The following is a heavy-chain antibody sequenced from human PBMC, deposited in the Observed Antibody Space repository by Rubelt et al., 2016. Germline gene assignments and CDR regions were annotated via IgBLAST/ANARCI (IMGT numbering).Heavy chain of an antibody. CDR3: AREYCTNGVCYFYFDY. CDR2: VSSNGGST. J-gene: IGHJ4*02. CDR1: GFTFSSCA. Sequence: QLVESGGGLVQPGGSLRLSCSASGFTFSSCAMYWVRQAPGKGLEYVSGVSSNGGSTYHADSVKGRLTISRDNSKNTLYLQMGSLRAEDMAVYYCAREYCTNGVCYFYFDYWGQGTLVTVTS. V-gene: IGHV3-64*07. D-gene: IGHD2-8*01.